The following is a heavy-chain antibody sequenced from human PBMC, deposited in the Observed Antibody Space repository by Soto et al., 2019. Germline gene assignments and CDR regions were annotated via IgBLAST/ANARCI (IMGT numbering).Heavy chain of an antibody. J-gene: IGHJ6*02. D-gene: IGHD5-12*01. Sequence: QVQLVQSGAEVKKPGSSVKVSCKASGGTFSSYAISWVRQAPGQGLEWMGGIIPIFGTANYAQKFQGRVKITADESTSTAYMELSSLRSEDTAVYYCASDIVATTLGAYYYYGMDVWGQGTTVTVSS. CDR1: GGTFSSYA. CDR3: ASDIVATTLGAYYYYGMDV. CDR2: IIPIFGTA. V-gene: IGHV1-69*12.